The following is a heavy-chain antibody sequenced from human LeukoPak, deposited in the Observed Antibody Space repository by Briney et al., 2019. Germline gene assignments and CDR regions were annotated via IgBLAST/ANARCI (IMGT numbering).Heavy chain of an antibody. Sequence: PGGSLRLSCAASGFTFSSYSMNWVRQAPGKGLEWVSYISSSSSTIYYADSVKGRFTISRDNAKNSLYLQMNSLRAEDTAVYYCATRSSSWAFDYWGQGTLVTVSS. CDR1: GFTFSSYS. CDR3: ATRSSSWAFDY. V-gene: IGHV3-48*01. D-gene: IGHD6-13*01. J-gene: IGHJ4*02. CDR2: ISSSSSTI.